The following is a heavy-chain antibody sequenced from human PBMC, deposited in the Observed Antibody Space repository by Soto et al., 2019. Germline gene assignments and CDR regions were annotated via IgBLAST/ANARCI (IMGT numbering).Heavy chain of an antibody. D-gene: IGHD3-9*01. Sequence: QVQLQESGPGLVKPSQTLSLTCTVSGGSINSGGYYWSWIRQHPGKGLEWIGYIYYSGSTYYNPSLKSRVTISVDTAKNQFSLKLSSVAAADTAVYYCARDLTSYGMDVWGQGTTVTVSS. J-gene: IGHJ6*02. CDR2: IYYSGST. V-gene: IGHV4-31*03. CDR1: GGSINSGGYY. CDR3: ARDLTSYGMDV.